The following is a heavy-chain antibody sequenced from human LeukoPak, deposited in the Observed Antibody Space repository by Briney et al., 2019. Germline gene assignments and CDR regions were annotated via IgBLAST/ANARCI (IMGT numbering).Heavy chain of an antibody. CDR3: ARTPEYCGADCLAWFDP. J-gene: IGHJ5*02. D-gene: IGHD2-21*02. CDR2: GYWDDDK. V-gene: IGHV2-5*02. Sequence: SGPTLVNPTQTLTLTCTFSGFSLSTNGVGVAWIRQPPGQALEWLALGYWDDDKRYSPSLKTRLTIAKDTSKNQVVLTMTNVDPVDTATYYCARTPEYCGADCLAWFDPWGQGTQVTVSS. CDR1: GFSLSTNGVG.